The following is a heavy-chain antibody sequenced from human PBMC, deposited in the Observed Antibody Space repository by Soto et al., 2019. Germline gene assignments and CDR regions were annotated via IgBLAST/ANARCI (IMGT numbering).Heavy chain of an antibody. D-gene: IGHD2-21*01. J-gene: IGHJ5*02. CDR1: GASLSDNY. Sequence: SETLSLTCAVYGASLSDNYCNWLRQPPGKGLEWIGEINHSGNTNYNPSLRSRVTISIDTSKNQLSLNLRSVYAADTAVYYCARARGEFDAWGQGTTVTVSP. V-gene: IGHV4-34*01. CDR2: INHSGNT. CDR3: ARARGEFDA.